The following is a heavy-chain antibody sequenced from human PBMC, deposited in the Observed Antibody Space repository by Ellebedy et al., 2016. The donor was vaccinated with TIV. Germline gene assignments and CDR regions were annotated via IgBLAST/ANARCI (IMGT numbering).Heavy chain of an antibody. J-gene: IGHJ3*02. CDR1: GFTFSSYA. CDR2: ISGSGGSK. CDR3: ARGMDAFDI. V-gene: IGHV3-23*01. Sequence: GGSLRLXXAASGFTFSSYAMSWVRQAPGKGLEWVSAISGSGGSKYYADSVKGRFTISRDNSKNTLYLQMNSLRAEDTAVYYCARGMDAFDIWGQGTMVTVSS.